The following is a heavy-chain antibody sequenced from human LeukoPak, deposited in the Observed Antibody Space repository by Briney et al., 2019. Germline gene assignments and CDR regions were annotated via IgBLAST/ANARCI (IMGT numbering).Heavy chain of an antibody. V-gene: IGHV4-61*01. CDR3: ARDQGARLWFGEFYGMDV. CDR1: GDAITSDKYY. CDR2: IYYSGST. Sequence: SETLSLTCTVSGDAITSDKYYWGWIRQPPGKGLEWIGYIYYSGSTNYNPSLKSRVTISVDTSKNQFSLKLSSVTAADTAVYYCARDQGARLWFGEFYGMDVWGQGTTVTVSS. D-gene: IGHD3-10*01. J-gene: IGHJ6*02.